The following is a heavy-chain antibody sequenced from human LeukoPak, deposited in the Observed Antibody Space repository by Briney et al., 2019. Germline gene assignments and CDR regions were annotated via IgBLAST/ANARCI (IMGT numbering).Heavy chain of an antibody. D-gene: IGHD3-16*01. J-gene: IGHJ4*02. V-gene: IGHV4-39*07. CDR1: GGSISSSSYY. CDR3: ARVLGRKGNDY. Sequence: SETLSPTCTVSGGSISSSSYYWGWIRQPPGKGLEWIGSIYYSGSTYYNPSLKSRVTISVDTSKNQFSLKLSSVTAADTAVYYCARVLGRKGNDYWGRGTLVTVSS. CDR2: IYYSGST.